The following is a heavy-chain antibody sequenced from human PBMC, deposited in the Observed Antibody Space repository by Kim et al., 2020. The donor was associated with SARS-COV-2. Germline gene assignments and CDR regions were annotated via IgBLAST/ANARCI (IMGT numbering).Heavy chain of an antibody. J-gene: IGHJ6*02. Sequence: NYSPSFQGHVTISADNSISTAYLQWSSLKASDTAMYYCARQVDYYYGMDVWGQGTTVTVSS. V-gene: IGHV5-10-1*01. CDR3: ARQVDYYYGMDV. D-gene: IGHD2-15*01.